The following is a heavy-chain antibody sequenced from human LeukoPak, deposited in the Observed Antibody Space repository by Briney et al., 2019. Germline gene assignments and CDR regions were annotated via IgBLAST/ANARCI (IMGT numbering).Heavy chain of an antibody. V-gene: IGHV3-30*04. CDR1: GFTFSSYA. J-gene: IGHJ4*02. CDR2: ISYDGSNK. CDR3: ARDTTYYGSGSLNF. D-gene: IGHD3-10*01. Sequence: GRSLRLSCAASGFTFSSYAMHWVRQAPGKGLEWVAVISYDGSNKYYADSVKGRFTISRDNSKNTLYLQMNSLRAEDTAVYYCARDTTYYGSGSLNFWGQGTLVTVSS.